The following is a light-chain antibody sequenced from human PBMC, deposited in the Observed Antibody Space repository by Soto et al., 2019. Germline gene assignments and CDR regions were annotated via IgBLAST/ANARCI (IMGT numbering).Light chain of an antibody. CDR2: DNN. J-gene: IGLJ3*02. CDR1: SSNIGNNY. Sequence: QSVLTQPPSVSAAPGQKVTISCSGSSSNIGNNYVSWYQQLPGTAPKLLIYDNNKRPSGIPDRFSGSKSGTSATLGITGLQTGDEADYYCGTWDSSGVFGGETKLTVL. V-gene: IGLV1-51*01. CDR3: GTWDSSGV.